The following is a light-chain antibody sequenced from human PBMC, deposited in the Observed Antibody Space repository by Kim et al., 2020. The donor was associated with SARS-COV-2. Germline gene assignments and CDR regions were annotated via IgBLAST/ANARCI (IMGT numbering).Light chain of an antibody. CDR3: EQRSNWPLT. CDR1: QSVSSY. CDR2: DAS. Sequence: LAPGERAPLSCRASQSVSSYLAWYQQKPGQAPRLLIYDASDRATGIPARFSGSGSGTDFTLIITSLEPEDFAVYYCEQRSNWPLTFGQGTRLEIK. V-gene: IGKV3-11*01. J-gene: IGKJ5*01.